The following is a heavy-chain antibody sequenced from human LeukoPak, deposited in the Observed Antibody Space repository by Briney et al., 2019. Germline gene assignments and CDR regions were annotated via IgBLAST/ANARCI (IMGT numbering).Heavy chain of an antibody. Sequence: TTSETLSPTCAVSGGSISSGGYSWSWIRQPPGKGLEWIGYIYHSGSTYYNPSLKSRVTISVDRSKNQFSLKLSSVTAADTAVYYCARSFGSSWPFPFDYWGQGTLVTVSS. CDR2: IYHSGST. V-gene: IGHV4-30-2*01. J-gene: IGHJ4*02. CDR3: ARSFGSSWPFPFDY. CDR1: GGSISSGGYS. D-gene: IGHD6-13*01.